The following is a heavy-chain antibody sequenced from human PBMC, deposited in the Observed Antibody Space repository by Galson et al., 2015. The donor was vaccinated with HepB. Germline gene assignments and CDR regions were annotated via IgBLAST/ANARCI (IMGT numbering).Heavy chain of an antibody. CDR1: GDSFSNSA. J-gene: IGHJ4*02. D-gene: IGHD5-24*01. V-gene: IGHV1-69*13. CDR2: IIPVFGTT. Sequence: SVKVSCKASGDSFSNSAIAWVRQAPGHGLEWMGGIIPVFGTTSYARKFQGRVTITADESTSTAYMELSSLRVEDTAMYYCARGRAMATMISGFDNWGQGTLVTVSS. CDR3: ARGRAMATMISGFDN.